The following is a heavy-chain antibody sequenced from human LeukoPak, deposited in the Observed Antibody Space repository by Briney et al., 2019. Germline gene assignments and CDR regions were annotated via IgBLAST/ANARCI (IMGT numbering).Heavy chain of an antibody. V-gene: IGHV4-38-2*02. CDR2: LYHSGST. Sequence: KTSETLSLTCTVSGYSISNAYHWGWIRQPPGKGLEWIGSLYHSGSTYYNPSLKSRVTTSVDTSKNRFSLKLTSVTAADTAVYYCAGELHSGSYYFDYWGQGTLVTVSS. CDR1: GYSISNAYH. J-gene: IGHJ4*02. D-gene: IGHD1-26*01. CDR3: AGELHSGSYYFDY.